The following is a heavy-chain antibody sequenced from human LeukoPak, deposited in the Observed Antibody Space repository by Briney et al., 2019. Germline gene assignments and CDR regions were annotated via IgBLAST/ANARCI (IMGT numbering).Heavy chain of an antibody. CDR1: GFIFRSYE. V-gene: IGHV3-48*03. Sequence: GGSLRLSCAASGFIFRSYEMNWVRQAPGKGLEWVSYISSSGSTIYYADSVKGRFTLSRDDAKNSLYLQMNSLRAEDTAVYYCARTGGSYPYYFEYWGQGTLVTVSS. D-gene: IGHD1-26*01. CDR3: ARTGGSYPYYFEY. J-gene: IGHJ4*02. CDR2: ISSSGSTI.